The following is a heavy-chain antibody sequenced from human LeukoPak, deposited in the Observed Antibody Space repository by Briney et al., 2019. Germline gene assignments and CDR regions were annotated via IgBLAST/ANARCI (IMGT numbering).Heavy chain of an antibody. CDR2: INPNSGGT. CDR3: ARGETYFDY. J-gene: IGHJ4*02. Sequence: GASVTVSCTASGYTLTDYYMHWVRQAPGQGLEWMGRINPNSGGTNYAQKFQGRVTMTRDTSISTVYMELSRLRSDDTAVYYCARGETYFDYWGQGILVTVSS. V-gene: IGHV1-2*06. CDR1: GYTLTDYY.